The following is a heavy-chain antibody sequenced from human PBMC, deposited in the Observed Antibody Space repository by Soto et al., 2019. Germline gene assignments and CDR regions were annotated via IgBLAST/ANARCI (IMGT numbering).Heavy chain of an antibody. CDR1: GGTFSTYA. D-gene: IGHD6-25*01. CDR3: ATAALEGAYNWFDP. J-gene: IGHJ5*02. Sequence: QVQLVQSGAEVKKPGSSVKVSCKASGGTFSTYAIDWVRQAPGQGLEWMGGIIPLFGTANYAQKFQGRVTITADKSTSTAYMELSSLRSEDTAVYYCATAALEGAYNWFDPWGQGTLVTVSS. CDR2: IIPLFGTA. V-gene: IGHV1-69*06.